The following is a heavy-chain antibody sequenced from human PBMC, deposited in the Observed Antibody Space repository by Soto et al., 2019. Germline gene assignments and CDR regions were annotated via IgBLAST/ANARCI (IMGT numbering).Heavy chain of an antibody. D-gene: IGHD4-17*01. CDR1: GLSLSTSGMC. CDR2: IDWDDDK. Sequence: SGPTLVNPTQTLTLTCTFSGLSLSTSGMCVSWIRQPPGKALEWLALIDWDDDKYYSTSLKTRLTISKDTSKKQVVLTMTNMDHVDKATYYCARHNGGYYYYYGMDVWGQGTTVTVSS. V-gene: IGHV2-70*01. CDR3: ARHNGGYYYYYGMDV. J-gene: IGHJ6*02.